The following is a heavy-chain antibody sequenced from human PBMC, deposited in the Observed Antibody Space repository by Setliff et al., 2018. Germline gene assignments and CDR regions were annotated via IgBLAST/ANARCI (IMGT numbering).Heavy chain of an antibody. CDR1: GYSFTSYW. J-gene: IGHJ5*02. CDR3: ARHPYYYGSGTYLDNNNRWFDP. V-gene: IGHV5-51*01. Sequence: GESLKISCKGSGYSFTSYWFGWVRQMPGKGLEWMGIIYPGDSDTRYSPSFQGQVTISADKSISTAYLQWSSLRASDTAIYYCARHPYYYGSGTYLDNNNRWFDPWGQGTLVTVSS. CDR2: IYPGDSDT. D-gene: IGHD3-10*01.